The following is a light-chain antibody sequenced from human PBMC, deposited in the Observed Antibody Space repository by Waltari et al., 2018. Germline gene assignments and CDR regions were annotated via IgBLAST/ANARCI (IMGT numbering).Light chain of an antibody. Sequence: SSELTQDPAVSVALGQTVRITCQGDSLRRYYASWYQQRPGKAPILVLYGQDNRPSVIPARFSGSTSGNTASLTITGAQAEDEADYYCLSRDTSSTRLFGGGTRLTV. CDR2: GQD. J-gene: IGLJ2*01. V-gene: IGLV3-19*01. CDR1: SLRRYY. CDR3: LSRDTSSTRL.